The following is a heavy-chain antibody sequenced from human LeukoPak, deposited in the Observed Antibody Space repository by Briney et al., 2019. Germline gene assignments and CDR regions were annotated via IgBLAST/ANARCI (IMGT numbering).Heavy chain of an antibody. CDR2: INHSGST. D-gene: IGHD5-12*01. CDR3: ARGGWLLGPDY. CDR1: GGSFSGYY. J-gene: IGHJ4*02. Sequence: PSETLSLTCAVYGGSFSGYYWSWIRQPPGKGLERIGEINHSGSTNYNPSLKSRVTISVDTSKNQFSLKLSSVTAADTAVYYCARGGWLLGPDYWGQGTLVTVSS. V-gene: IGHV4-34*01.